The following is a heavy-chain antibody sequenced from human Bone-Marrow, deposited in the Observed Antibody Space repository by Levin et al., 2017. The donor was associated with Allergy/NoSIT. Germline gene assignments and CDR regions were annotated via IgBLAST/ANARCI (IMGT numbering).Heavy chain of an antibody. CDR1: GFTFSSYA. V-gene: IGHV3-23*01. CDR3: AKSYGSGSYYKAPFDY. D-gene: IGHD3-10*01. CDR2: ISGSGGST. Sequence: GESLKISCAASGFTFSSYAMSWVRQAPGKGLEWVSAISGSGGSTYYADSVKGRFTISRDNSKNTLYLQMNSLRAEDTAVYYCAKSYGSGSYYKAPFDYWGQGTLVTVSS. J-gene: IGHJ4*02.